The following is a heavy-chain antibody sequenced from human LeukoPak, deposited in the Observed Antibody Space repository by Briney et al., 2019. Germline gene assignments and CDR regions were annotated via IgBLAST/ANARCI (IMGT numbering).Heavy chain of an antibody. V-gene: IGHV3-9*01. Sequence: GGSLRLSCAASGFTFNNYAMHWVRQAPGKGLEWVSGLSWNSDNIAYADSVKGRFTISRDNAKNTLYLQMNSLRAEDTAVYYCARPDYDSSGYADYWGQGTLVTVSS. J-gene: IGHJ4*02. CDR1: GFTFNNYA. CDR2: LSWNSDNI. D-gene: IGHD3-22*01. CDR3: ARPDYDSSGYADY.